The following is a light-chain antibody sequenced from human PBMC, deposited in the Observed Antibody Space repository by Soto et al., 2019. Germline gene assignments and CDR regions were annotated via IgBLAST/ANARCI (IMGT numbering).Light chain of an antibody. CDR1: ASTIGRNY. V-gene: IGLV1-47*03. CDR2: RNS. CDR3: AAWDDNLSGLYV. Sequence: QSVLTQSPSASGTPGQRVTISCSGSASTIGRNYVYWYQQLPGTAPKLLIYRNSQRPSGVPDRFSGSKSGTSASLAISGLWSEDEADYYCAAWDDNLSGLYVFGAGTKVPVL. J-gene: IGLJ1*01.